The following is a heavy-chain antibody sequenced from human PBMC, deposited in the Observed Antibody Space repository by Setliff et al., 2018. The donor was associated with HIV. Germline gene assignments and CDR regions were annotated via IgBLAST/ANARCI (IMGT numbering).Heavy chain of an antibody. Sequence: SETLSLTCTVSGDSIANNDYYWSWIRQPPGKGLEWIGYIYYTGDTHYNPSLQSQLTISIDTSKQQFSLKLSSVTAADTAVYYCARVGLSSGFELDIWGQGTMVTVSS. CDR2: IYYTGDT. CDR3: ARVGLSSGFELDI. J-gene: IGHJ3*02. CDR1: GDSIANNDYY. D-gene: IGHD3-22*01. V-gene: IGHV4-30-4*08.